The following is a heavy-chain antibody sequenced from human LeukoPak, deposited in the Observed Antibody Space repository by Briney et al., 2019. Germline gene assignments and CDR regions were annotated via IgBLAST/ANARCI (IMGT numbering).Heavy chain of an antibody. CDR1: GGSINSYY. CDR2: IYDEDHI. J-gene: IGHJ3*02. V-gene: IGHV4-4*07. Sequence: SETLSLTCTVSGGSINSYYWNWIRQPAGKGLEWVGRIYDEDHIDYAPSLRSRVTLSLDRPKNQFFLSLNFATAADTAVYYCVRGSRGQQWDPFNMWGQGTRVTVSS. CDR3: VRGSRGQQWDPFNM. D-gene: IGHD5-24*01.